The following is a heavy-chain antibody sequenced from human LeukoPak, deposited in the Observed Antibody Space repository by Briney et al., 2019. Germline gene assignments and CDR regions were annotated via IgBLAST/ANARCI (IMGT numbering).Heavy chain of an antibody. CDR2: IVVGSGNT. V-gene: IGHV1-58*02. J-gene: IGHJ6*02. D-gene: IGHD3-9*01. CDR3: AAAHYYDILTGHYYYYGMDV. CDR1: GFTFTSSA. Sequence: TSVKVSCKASGFTFTSSAMQWVRQARGQRLEWIGWIVVGSGNTNYAQEFQERVTITRDMSTSTAYMELSSLRSEDTAVYYCAAAHYYDILTGHYYYYGMDVWGQGTTVTVSS.